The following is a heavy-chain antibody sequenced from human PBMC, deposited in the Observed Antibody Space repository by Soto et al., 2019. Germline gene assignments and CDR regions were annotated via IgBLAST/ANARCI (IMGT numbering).Heavy chain of an antibody. Sequence: SETLSLTCAVYGGSFSGYYWSWIRQPPGKGLEWIGEINHSGSTNYNPSLKSRVTISVDTSKNQFSLKLSSVTAADTAVYYCARVPSTVVTRMYGMDVWGQGTTVTVSS. CDR3: ARVPSTVVTRMYGMDV. V-gene: IGHV4-34*01. J-gene: IGHJ6*02. CDR1: GGSFSGYY. CDR2: INHSGST. D-gene: IGHD4-17*01.